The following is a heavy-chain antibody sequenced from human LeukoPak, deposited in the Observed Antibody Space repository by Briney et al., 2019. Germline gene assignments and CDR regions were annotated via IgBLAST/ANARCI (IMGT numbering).Heavy chain of an antibody. CDR2: IFPSGGEI. D-gene: IGHD2-8*02. V-gene: IGHV3-23*01. Sequence: GGSLRLSCAASGFTFSTFSMIWVRQPPGKGLEWVSSIFPSGGEIHYADSVRGRFTISRDNSKSTLSLQMNSLRAEDTAIYYCATYRQVLLPFESWGQGTLVTVSS. CDR3: ATYRQVLLPFES. CDR1: GFTFSTFS. J-gene: IGHJ4*02.